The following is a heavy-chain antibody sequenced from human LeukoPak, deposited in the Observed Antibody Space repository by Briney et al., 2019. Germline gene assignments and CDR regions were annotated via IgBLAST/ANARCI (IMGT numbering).Heavy chain of an antibody. CDR1: GYSISSGYY. D-gene: IGHD1-26*01. Sequence: SETLSLTCTVSGYSISSGYYWGWIRQPPGKGLEWIGEINHSGSTNYNPSLKSRVTISVDTSKNQFSLKLSSVTAADTAVYFCARGGVLLVGATKDFDYWGQGTLVTVSS. CDR2: INHSGST. CDR3: ARGGVLLVGATKDFDY. J-gene: IGHJ4*02. V-gene: IGHV4-38-2*02.